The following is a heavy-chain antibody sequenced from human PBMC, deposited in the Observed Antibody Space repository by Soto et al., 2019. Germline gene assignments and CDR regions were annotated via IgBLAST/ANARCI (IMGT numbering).Heavy chain of an antibody. CDR3: ARPARDCSGGSCEYYYYYYYMDV. CDR1: GGSISSSSYY. Sequence: PSGTLSLTCTVSGGSISSSSYYWGWVRQPPGKGLGGVGSIYYSGSTYYNPSLKSRVTISVDTSKNQFSLKLSSVTAADTAVYYCARPARDCSGGSCEYYYYYYYMDVWGKGTTVTVSS. CDR2: IYYSGST. J-gene: IGHJ6*03. V-gene: IGHV4-39*01. D-gene: IGHD2-15*01.